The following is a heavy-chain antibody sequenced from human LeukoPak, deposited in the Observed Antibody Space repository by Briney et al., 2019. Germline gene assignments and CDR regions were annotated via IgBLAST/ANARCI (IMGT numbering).Heavy chain of an antibody. CDR1: DDSITMYY. Sequence: KPSETLSLTCSVSDDSITMYYWTWIRQPPGKGLKWIGYVDHTGSTNFNPSLNGRVSISRDTTKNLFSLRLRSVTAADTAVYFCARGRVSSSTWYSTYYYYFYMDVWGKGTTVTVSS. CDR3: ARGRVSSSTWYSTYYYYFYMDV. D-gene: IGHD1-1*01. J-gene: IGHJ6*03. CDR2: VDHTGST. V-gene: IGHV4-59*01.